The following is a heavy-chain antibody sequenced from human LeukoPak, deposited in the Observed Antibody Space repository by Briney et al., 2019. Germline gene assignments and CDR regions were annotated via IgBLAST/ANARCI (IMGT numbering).Heavy chain of an antibody. D-gene: IGHD5-12*01. CDR3: ARDSDGGYSGYDLDY. Sequence: GGSLRLSCAASGFTFSSYAMHWVRQAPGTGLEWVAVISYDGSNKYYADSVKGRFTISRDNSKNTLYLQMNSLRAEDTAVYYCARDSDGGYSGYDLDYWGQGTLVTVSS. CDR2: ISYDGSNK. V-gene: IGHV3-30-3*01. J-gene: IGHJ4*02. CDR1: GFTFSSYA.